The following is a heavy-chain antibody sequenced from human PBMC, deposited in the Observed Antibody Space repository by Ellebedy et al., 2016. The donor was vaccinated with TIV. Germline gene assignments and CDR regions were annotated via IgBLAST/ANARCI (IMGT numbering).Heavy chain of an antibody. D-gene: IGHD4-17*01. CDR3: ARDLGVIDYGVGQFEDY. CDR1: GGTSSSYA. Sequence: SVKVSCXASGGTSSSYAISWVRQAPGQGLEWMGGIISIFGTANYAQKFQGRVTITADESTSTVYLEVSSLTSEDTAVYFCARDLGVIDYGVGQFEDYWGQGTLVTVSS. CDR2: IISIFGTA. J-gene: IGHJ4*02. V-gene: IGHV1-69*13.